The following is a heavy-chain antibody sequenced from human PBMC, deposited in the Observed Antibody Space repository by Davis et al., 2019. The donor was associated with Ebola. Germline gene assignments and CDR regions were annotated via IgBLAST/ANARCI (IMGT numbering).Heavy chain of an antibody. V-gene: IGHV3-74*01. J-gene: IGHJ4*02. CDR2: INSDGSST. CDR3: ARLAYTPFDY. D-gene: IGHD1-1*01. CDR1: GFTFSSYW. Sequence: GESLKISCAASGFTFSSYWMHWGRQAPGKGLVWVSRINSDGSSTSYADSVKGRFTISRDNAKNKLYLQMNSLRAEDTAVYYCARLAYTPFDYWGQGTLVTVSS.